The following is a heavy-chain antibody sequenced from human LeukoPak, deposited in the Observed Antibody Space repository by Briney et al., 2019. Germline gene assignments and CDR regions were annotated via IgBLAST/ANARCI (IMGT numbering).Heavy chain of an antibody. CDR2: ISGSGGST. CDR1: GFTFSSYA. CDR3: AKENYGDSLFDY. V-gene: IGHV3-23*01. Sequence: PGGSLRLSCAASGFTFSSYAMSWVRQAPGKGLEWVSAISGSGGSTYYADSVKGRFTISGDNSKNTLYLQMSSLRAEDTAVYYCAKENYGDSLFDYWGQGTLVTVSS. J-gene: IGHJ4*02. D-gene: IGHD4-17*01.